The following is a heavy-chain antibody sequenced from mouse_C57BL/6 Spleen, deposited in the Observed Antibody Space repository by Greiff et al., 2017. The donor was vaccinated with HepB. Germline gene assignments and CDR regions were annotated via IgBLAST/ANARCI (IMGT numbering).Heavy chain of an antibody. CDR1: GYTFTSYT. CDR2: INPSSGYT. D-gene: IGHD2-1*01. V-gene: IGHV1-4*01. J-gene: IGHJ1*03. CDR3: ARDGNYDWYFDV. Sequence: QVQLQQSGAELARPGASVKMSCKASGYTFTSYTMHWVKQRPGQGLEWIGYINPSSGYTKYNQKFKDKATLTADKSSSTSYMQLSSLTSEDSAVDYCARDGNYDWYFDVWGTGTTVTVSS.